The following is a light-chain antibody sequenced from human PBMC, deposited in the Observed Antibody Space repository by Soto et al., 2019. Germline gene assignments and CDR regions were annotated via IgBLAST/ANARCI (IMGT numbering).Light chain of an antibody. J-gene: IGKJ1*01. V-gene: IGKV1-5*03. CDR3: KQDEPCSGT. CDR2: KVS. Sequence: DIQGTTGAATLSGSVRARVTTTCHGSQTISSWLDWYQQKPGKAPKLLIYKVSTLESGVPERFSGSGSGTKFTLTIASVEADDVATYYCKQDEPCSGTFGPGTKVDIK. CDR1: QTISSW.